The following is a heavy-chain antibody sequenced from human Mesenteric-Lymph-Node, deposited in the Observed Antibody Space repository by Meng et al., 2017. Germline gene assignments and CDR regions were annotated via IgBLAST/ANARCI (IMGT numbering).Heavy chain of an antibody. V-gene: IGHV3-30*04. CDR1: GLIFSNDA. J-gene: IGHJ3*02. D-gene: IGHD2-21*02. CDR2: ISYDGYNK. CDR3: VREESVVVTAIPPAFDI. Sequence: GESLKISCEASGLIFSNDAMHWVRQAPGKGLEWVARISYDGYNKYYGDSVRGRFTISRDNSKNTLYLQMNSLRDEDTAVYYCVREESVVVTAIPPAFDIWGQGTMVTVSS.